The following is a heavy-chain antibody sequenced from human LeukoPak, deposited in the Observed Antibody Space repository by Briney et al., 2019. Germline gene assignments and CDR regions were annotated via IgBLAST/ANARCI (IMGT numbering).Heavy chain of an antibody. CDR3: ARLDGYSHLDY. J-gene: IGHJ4*02. CDR2: IYYSGST. V-gene: IGHV4-34*01. D-gene: IGHD5-24*01. CDR1: GGSFSGYY. Sequence: SETLSLTCAVYGGSFSGYYWGWIRQPPGKGPESIGNIYYSGSTYYNPSLTSRVTISVDASKNQFSLKLSSVTAADTAVYYCARLDGYSHLDYWGRGTLVTVSS.